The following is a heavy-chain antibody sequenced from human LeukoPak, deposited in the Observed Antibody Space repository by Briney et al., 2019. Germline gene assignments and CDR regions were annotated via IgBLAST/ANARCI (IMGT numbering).Heavy chain of an antibody. V-gene: IGHV3-21*01. Sequence: GGSLRLSCAASGFTFSSYSMNWVRQAPGKGLEWVSSISSSSYIYYADSVKGRFTISRDNAKNSLYLQMNSLRAEDTAVYYCARVMGDYDTLDYWGQGTLVTVSS. CDR3: ARVMGDYDTLDY. D-gene: IGHD3-22*01. CDR1: GFTFSSYS. CDR2: ISSSSYI. J-gene: IGHJ4*02.